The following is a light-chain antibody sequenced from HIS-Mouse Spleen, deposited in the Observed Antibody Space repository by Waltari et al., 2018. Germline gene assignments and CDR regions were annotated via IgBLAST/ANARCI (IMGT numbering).Light chain of an antibody. CDR2: EVS. J-gene: IGLJ3*02. CDR3: SSYTSSSTLWV. V-gene: IGLV2-14*01. Sequence: QSALTQPASVSGSPGQSITISCTGTSSDVGGYNYVSWYQQHPGKAPKLMIYEVSNRPSGVSNRFSGSKSANTASLTISGLQAEDEADYYCSSYTSSSTLWVFGGGTKLTVL. CDR1: SSDVGGYNY.